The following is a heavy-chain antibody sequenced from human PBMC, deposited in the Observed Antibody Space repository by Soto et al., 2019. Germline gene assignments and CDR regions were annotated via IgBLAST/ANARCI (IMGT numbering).Heavy chain of an antibody. CDR2: IDYSGST. D-gene: IGHD3-3*01. CDR1: GGSISSGGYY. CDR3: ARALGVGFGVVMSYNWFDP. Sequence: QVQLQESGPGLVKPSQTLSLTCTVSGGSISSGGYYWSWIRQHPGKGLEWIGYIDYSGSTYYNPSLKIRVSISVDTSKNQFSLKLSSVTAADTAVYYCARALGVGFGVVMSYNWFDPWGQGTLVTVSS. J-gene: IGHJ5*02. V-gene: IGHV4-31*03.